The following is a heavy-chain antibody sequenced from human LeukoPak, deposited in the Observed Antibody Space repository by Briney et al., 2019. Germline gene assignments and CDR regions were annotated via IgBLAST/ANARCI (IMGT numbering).Heavy chain of an antibody. Sequence: ASVKVSCKASGYTFTDYFMNWVRQAPGQGLEWMGWINPKSGGTVYAQKFQGRVTMTRDTSSSTAYMELRSLRSDDTAVYYCARGRLNLDYWGQGTLVTVSS. J-gene: IGHJ4*02. CDR3: ARGRLNLDY. CDR2: INPKSGGT. D-gene: IGHD1-14*01. CDR1: GYTFTDYF. V-gene: IGHV1-2*02.